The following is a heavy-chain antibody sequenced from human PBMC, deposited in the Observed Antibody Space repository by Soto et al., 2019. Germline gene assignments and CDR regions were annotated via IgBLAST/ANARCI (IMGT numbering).Heavy chain of an antibody. CDR2: INANNGDT. J-gene: IGHJ6*03. CDR3: ARSQVPKYYYYMDV. Sequence: ASVKVSCKASGYTFTCYYMHWVRQAPGQRLEWMGWINANNGDTKYAQKFQGRVTMTRDTSASTAYMELSSLRSEDTAVYYCARSQVPKYYYYMDVWGKGTTVTVSS. V-gene: IGHV1-2*02. CDR1: GYTFTCYY.